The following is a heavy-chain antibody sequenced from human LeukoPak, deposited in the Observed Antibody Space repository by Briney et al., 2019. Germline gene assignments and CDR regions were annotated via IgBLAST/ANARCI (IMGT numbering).Heavy chain of an antibody. V-gene: IGHV1-18*01. D-gene: IGHD3-16*01. CDR3: ARDVNYAFDY. Sequence: ASVKVSCKPSGYSFTRNGISWVRQAPGQGLEWMAWISANSGNTNYAQNFQDRVTLTTDTSASTAYMELRSLRSDDTAVYYCARDVNYAFDYWGQGTLVTVSS. CDR1: GYSFTRNG. J-gene: IGHJ4*02. CDR2: ISANSGNT.